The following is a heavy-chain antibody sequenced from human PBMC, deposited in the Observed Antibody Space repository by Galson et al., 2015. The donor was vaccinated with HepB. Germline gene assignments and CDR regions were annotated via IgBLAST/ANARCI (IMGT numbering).Heavy chain of an antibody. D-gene: IGHD3-22*01. J-gene: IGHJ3*02. CDR2: IWYDGSNK. Sequence: SLRLSCAASGFTFSSYGMHWVRQAPGKGLEWVAVIWYDGSNKYYADSVKGRFTISRDNSKNTLYLQMNSLRAEDTAVYYCARDPRGPDYYDSSGYYGGDAFDIWGQGTMVTVSS. CDR3: ARDPRGPDYYDSSGYYGGDAFDI. V-gene: IGHV3-33*08. CDR1: GFTFSSYG.